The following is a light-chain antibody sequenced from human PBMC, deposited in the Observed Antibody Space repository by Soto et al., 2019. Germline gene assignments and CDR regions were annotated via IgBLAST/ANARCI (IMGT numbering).Light chain of an antibody. V-gene: IGLV2-14*01. Sequence: QSALTQPASVSGSPGQSITISCTGTSSDVGAYNYVSWYQQNPGKAPKLMIYDVTNRPSGVSNRFSGSKSGNTASLTISGLQAEDEAEYYCSSFTTSTTYVFGTGTKLTVL. CDR2: DVT. CDR3: SSFTTSTTYV. J-gene: IGLJ1*01. CDR1: SSDVGAYNY.